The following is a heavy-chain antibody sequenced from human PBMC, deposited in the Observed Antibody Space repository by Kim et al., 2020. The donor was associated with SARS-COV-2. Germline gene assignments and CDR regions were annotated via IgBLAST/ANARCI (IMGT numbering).Heavy chain of an antibody. CDR3: VKDLALSTNWFDP. J-gene: IGHJ5*02. CDR2: ISYDGSNK. CDR1: GFSFSSYG. D-gene: IGHD2-2*01. Sequence: GGSLRLSCAASGFSFSSYGMHWVRQAPGKGLEWVAVISYDGSNKYYADSVKGRFTISRDNSKNTLYLQMNSLRAEDTAVYYCVKDLALSTNWFDPWGQGTLVTAAS. V-gene: IGHV3-30*18.